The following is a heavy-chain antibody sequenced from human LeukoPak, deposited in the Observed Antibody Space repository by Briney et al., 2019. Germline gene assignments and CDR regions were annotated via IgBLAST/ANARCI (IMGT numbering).Heavy chain of an antibody. Sequence: GASVKVSCKASGYTFTSYGISWVRQAPGQGREWMGWISAYNGNTNYAQKPQGRVTMTTDTSTSTAYMELRSLRSDDTAVYYCARLQPYYYYMDVWGKGTTVTVSS. D-gene: IGHD4-11*01. J-gene: IGHJ6*03. CDR2: ISAYNGNT. CDR1: GYTFTSYG. V-gene: IGHV1-18*01. CDR3: ARLQPYYYYMDV.